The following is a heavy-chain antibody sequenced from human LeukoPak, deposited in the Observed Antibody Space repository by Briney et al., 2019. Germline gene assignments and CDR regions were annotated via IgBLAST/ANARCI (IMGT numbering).Heavy chain of an antibody. CDR2: IYYSGST. V-gene: IGHV4-59*11. CDR1: GGSISSHY. CDR3: ARYGSSQLPRGSSSWFDY. D-gene: IGHD6-13*01. J-gene: IGHJ4*02. Sequence: SETLSLTCTVSGGSISSHYWSWIRQPPGKGLEWIGYIYYSGSTNYNPSLKSRVTISVDTSKNQFSLKLSSVTAADTAVYYCARYGSSQLPRGSSSWFDYWGQGTLVTVSS.